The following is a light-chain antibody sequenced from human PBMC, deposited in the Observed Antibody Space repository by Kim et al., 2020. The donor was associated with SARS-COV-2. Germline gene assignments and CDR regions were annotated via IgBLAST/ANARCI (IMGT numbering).Light chain of an antibody. CDR1: QSVSSY. CDR3: QQRRYWRT. V-gene: IGKV3-11*01. CDR2: DAS. J-gene: IGKJ2*01. Sequence: EIVLTQSPATLSLSPGERATLSCRASQSVSSYLGWYQQKPGQAPRLLIYDASNSATGIPARFSGSGSGTDFTLTISSLEPEDFAVYYCQQRRYWRTFGQGTKLEI.